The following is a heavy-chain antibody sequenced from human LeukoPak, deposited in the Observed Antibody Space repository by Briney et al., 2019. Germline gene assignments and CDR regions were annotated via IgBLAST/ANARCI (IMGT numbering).Heavy chain of an antibody. Sequence: HPGGSLRLSCAASGFTFTTYWMSWVRQAPGKGLEWVANIKQDGSEKYYVDSVKGRFTISRDNAKSSLYLQMNSLGADDTAVYYCARAGSTFGLQYWGQGTLVTVSS. CDR1: GFTFTTYW. D-gene: IGHD3-16*01. J-gene: IGHJ4*02. CDR3: ARAGSTFGLQY. CDR2: IKQDGSEK. V-gene: IGHV3-7*01.